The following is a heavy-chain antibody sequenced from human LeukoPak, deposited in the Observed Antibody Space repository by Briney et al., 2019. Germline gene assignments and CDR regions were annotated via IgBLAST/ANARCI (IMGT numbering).Heavy chain of an antibody. V-gene: IGHV3-9*01. J-gene: IGHJ4*02. D-gene: IGHD3-3*01. CDR3: ARDMSGYLDY. Sequence: GGSLRLSCAASGFTFDDYAMHWVRQAPGKGLEWVSGISWNSGSIGYADSVKGRFTISRDNAKNSLYLQMNSLRAEDTAVYYCARDMSGYLDYWGQGTLVTVSS. CDR2: ISWNSGSI. CDR1: GFTFDDYA.